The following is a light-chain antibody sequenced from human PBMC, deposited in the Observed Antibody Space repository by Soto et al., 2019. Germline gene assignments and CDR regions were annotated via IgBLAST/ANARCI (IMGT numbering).Light chain of an antibody. V-gene: IGLV3-21*02. J-gene: IGLJ3*02. Sequence: SSELTQPPSVSVAPGQTARITCGGNNIAAKDVHWYQQRPGQAPVLVVYDDSERPSGIPERISGSNPGSTATLTISRVEAGDEADYFCQVWDSSSDHWVFGGGTKLTVL. CDR1: NIAAKD. CDR2: DDS. CDR3: QVWDSSSDHWV.